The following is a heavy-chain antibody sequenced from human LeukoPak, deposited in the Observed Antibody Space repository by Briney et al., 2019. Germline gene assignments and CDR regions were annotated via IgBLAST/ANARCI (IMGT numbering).Heavy chain of an antibody. V-gene: IGHV3-53*01. D-gene: IGHD1-26*01. CDR3: ARGGSPPEALGDAFDI. J-gene: IGHJ3*02. CDR2: ISSGSTT. Sequence: GGSLRLSCAASGFIVSANQMSWVRQAPGKGLEWVSVISSGSTTYYAESVKGRFTISRDNAKNTLYLQMNSLRAGDTAVYYCARGGSPPEALGDAFDIWGQGTMVTVSS. CDR1: GFIVSANQ.